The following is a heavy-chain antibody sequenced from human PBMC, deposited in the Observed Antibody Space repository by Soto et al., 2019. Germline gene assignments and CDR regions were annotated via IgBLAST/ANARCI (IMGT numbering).Heavy chain of an antibody. J-gene: IGHJ6*02. CDR1: GGTFSSYA. V-gene: IGHV1-69*01. Sequence: QVQLVQSGAEVKKPGSSVKVSCKASGGTFSSYAISWVRQAPGQGLEWMGGIIPIFGTANYAQKFQGRVTSTADESTSTAYMELSRLRGEGMGVYYSAREEYCSGGRCYSASGYYYYGMDVWGQGTTVTVSS. D-gene: IGHD2-15*01. CDR2: IIPIFGTA. CDR3: AREEYCSGGRCYSASGYYYYGMDV.